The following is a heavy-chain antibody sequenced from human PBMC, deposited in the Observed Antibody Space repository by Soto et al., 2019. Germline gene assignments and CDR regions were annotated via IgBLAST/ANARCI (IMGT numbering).Heavy chain of an antibody. CDR3: ARDWGRGQFLTNKDY. CDR1: GYTFTSYG. CDR2: ISAYNGNT. D-gene: IGHD3-9*01. Sequence: QVQLVQSGAEVRKPGASVKVSCKASGYTFTSYGISWVRQAPGQGLEWLGWISAYNGNTDYAQKLQGRITMTTDTSTSTAYMELRSLRSDDTAVYYCARDWGRGQFLTNKDYWGQGTLVTVSS. V-gene: IGHV1-18*01. J-gene: IGHJ4*02.